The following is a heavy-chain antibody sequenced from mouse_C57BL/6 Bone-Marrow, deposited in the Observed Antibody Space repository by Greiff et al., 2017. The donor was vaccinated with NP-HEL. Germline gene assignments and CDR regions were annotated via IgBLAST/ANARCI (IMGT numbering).Heavy chain of an antibody. CDR1: GFSFNTYA. V-gene: IGHV10-1*01. CDR2: IRSKSNNYAT. CDR3: VRQGRLRWYFDV. J-gene: IGHJ1*03. D-gene: IGHD2-4*01. Sequence: EVQLQESGGGLVQPQGSLKLSCAASGFSFNTYAMNWVRQAPGKGLEWVARIRSKSNNYATYYADSVKDRFTISRDDSESMLYLQMNNLKTEDTAMYYCVRQGRLRWYFDVWGTGTTVTVSS.